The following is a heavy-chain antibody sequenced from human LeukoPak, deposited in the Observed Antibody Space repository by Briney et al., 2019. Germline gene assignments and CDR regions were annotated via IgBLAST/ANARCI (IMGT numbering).Heavy chain of an antibody. Sequence: GGSLRLSCAASGFTFSSYDMSWVRQPPGKGLEWVSASGGDGGSTYADSVKGRFTISRDDSKNTLYLQMNSLRAEDTATYYCAKALNCWYFDLWGRGNLVTVSS. CDR3: AKALNCWYFDL. CDR1: GFTFSSYD. V-gene: IGHV3-23*01. J-gene: IGHJ2*01. CDR2: SGGDGGST. D-gene: IGHD1-1*01.